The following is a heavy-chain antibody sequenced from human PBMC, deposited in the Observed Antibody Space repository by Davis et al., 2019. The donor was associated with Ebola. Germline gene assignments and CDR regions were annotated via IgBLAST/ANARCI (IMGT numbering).Heavy chain of an antibody. Sequence: ASVKVSCKTSGYTFTSYYMHWVRQAPGQGLEWMGRINPYSGDTNYAQKFQGRVTMTRDTSITTAYMELSRLRSDDTAVYYCARVRYCGGDCSRYFYYGMDVWGKGPRSPSPQ. CDR3: ARVRYCGGDCSRYFYYGMDV. J-gene: IGHJ6*04. CDR1: GYTFTSYY. V-gene: IGHV1-2*06. D-gene: IGHD2-21*02. CDR2: INPYSGDT.